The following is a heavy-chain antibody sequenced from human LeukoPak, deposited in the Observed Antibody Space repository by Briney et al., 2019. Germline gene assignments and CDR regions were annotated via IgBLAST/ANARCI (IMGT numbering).Heavy chain of an antibody. CDR1: GGSISSYY. CDR3: ARVNYDILTDPSYYYYYYMDV. J-gene: IGHJ6*03. Sequence: PSETLSLTCTVSGGSISSYYWSWIRQPAGKGLEWIGRIYTSGSTNYNPSLKSRVTMSVDTSKNQFSLKLSSVTAADTAVYYCARVNYDILTDPSYYYYYYMDVWGKGTTVTVSS. V-gene: IGHV4-4*07. D-gene: IGHD3-9*01. CDR2: IYTSGST.